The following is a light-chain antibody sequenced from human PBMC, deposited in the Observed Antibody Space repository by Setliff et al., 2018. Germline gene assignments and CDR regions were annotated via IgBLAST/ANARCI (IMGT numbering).Light chain of an antibody. V-gene: IGLV2-14*01. Sequence: QSALAQPASVSGSPGQSIAISCTGTASDVGAYNFVAWYQQHPGKAPNLMIYDVDNRPSGVSNRFSGSKSGNTAYLTISGLQAEDEADYYCCSHTRSSTRVFGGGTKGTVL. CDR3: CSHTRSSTRV. CDR1: ASDVGAYNF. CDR2: DVD. J-gene: IGLJ3*02.